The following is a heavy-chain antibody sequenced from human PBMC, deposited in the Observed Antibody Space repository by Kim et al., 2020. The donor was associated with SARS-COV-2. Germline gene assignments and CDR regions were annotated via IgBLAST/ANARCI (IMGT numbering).Heavy chain of an antibody. V-gene: IGHV1-46*01. D-gene: IGHD5-18*01. Sequence: YAQKVQGRVTMTRDTSTSTVYMELSSLRSEDTAVYYCARGNVDTGDAFDIWGQGTMVTVSS. J-gene: IGHJ3*02. CDR3: ARGNVDTGDAFDI.